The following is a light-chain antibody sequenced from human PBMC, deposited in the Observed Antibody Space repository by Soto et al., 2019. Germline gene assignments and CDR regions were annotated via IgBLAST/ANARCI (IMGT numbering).Light chain of an antibody. Sequence: DIQMTQSPSSLSASVGDRVTVTCRASQSIDTYLNWYQQRPGQAPKLLIYVASTLQSGVPSRFSDSRSWTHYTLTISSLQPEDFATYYCQQNQDIPPTFGQGTRVERK. J-gene: IGKJ1*01. CDR3: QQNQDIPPT. CDR2: VAS. CDR1: QSIDTY. V-gene: IGKV1-39*01.